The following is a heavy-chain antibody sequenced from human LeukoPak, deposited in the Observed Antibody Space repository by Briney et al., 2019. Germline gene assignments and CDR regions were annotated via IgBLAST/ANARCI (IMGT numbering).Heavy chain of an antibody. CDR2: INTDGSST. J-gene: IGHJ4*02. Sequence: GGSLRLSCAASGFTFSSYWMHWVRQAPGKGLAWVSRINTDGSSTSYADSVKGRFTISRDNAKNTLYLQMNSLRAEDTAVYYCAVAVAGLYYFDYWGQGTLVTVSS. D-gene: IGHD6-19*01. CDR1: GFTFSSYW. CDR3: AVAVAGLYYFDY. V-gene: IGHV3-74*01.